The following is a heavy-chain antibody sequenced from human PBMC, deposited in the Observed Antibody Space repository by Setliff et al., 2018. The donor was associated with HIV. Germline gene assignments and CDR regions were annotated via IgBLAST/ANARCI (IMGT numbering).Heavy chain of an antibody. CDR2: ISGSGGNT. CDR3: ARGPDDSSGYSPWYFDL. CDR1: GFTFSLHA. Sequence: GASVKVSCAASGFTFSLHAMTWVRQAPGKGLEWVSAISGSGGNTNYADPVKGRFTISRDNSKNTLYLQMNSLRAEDTAVYYCARGPDDSSGYSPWYFDLWGRGTLVTVSS. V-gene: IGHV3-23*01. J-gene: IGHJ2*01. D-gene: IGHD3-22*01.